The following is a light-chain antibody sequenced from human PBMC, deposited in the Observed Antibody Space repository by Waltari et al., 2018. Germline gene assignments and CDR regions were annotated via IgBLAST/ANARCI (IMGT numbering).Light chain of an antibody. Sequence: QSALTQPASVSGSPGQSITISCTGTSRDVGSYNLVSWSQQHTGKAPKLMNSEVNKRPSGLSNRFSGSKSCNTASLTISGLQAEDEAGYYCRSYAGSSRVVFGGGTKVTVL. CDR1: SRDVGSYNL. J-gene: IGLJ3*02. CDR2: EVN. CDR3: RSYAGSSRVV. V-gene: IGLV2-23*02.